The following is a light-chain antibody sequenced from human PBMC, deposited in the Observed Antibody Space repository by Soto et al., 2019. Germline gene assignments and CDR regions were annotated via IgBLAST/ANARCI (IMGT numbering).Light chain of an antibody. CDR3: CSYAGSSTLA. Sequence: QSALTQPASVSGSPGQSITISCTGTTSDVGSYNLVSWYQRHPGKAPKLMIYEGSKRPSGVSNRFSGSKSGNTASLTISGLQAEDEADYYCCSYAGSSTLAFGGRTKLTVL. CDR1: TSDVGSYNL. V-gene: IGLV2-23*01. J-gene: IGLJ2*01. CDR2: EGS.